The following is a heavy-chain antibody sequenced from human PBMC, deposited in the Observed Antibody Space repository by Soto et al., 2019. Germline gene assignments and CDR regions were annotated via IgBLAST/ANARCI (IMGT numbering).Heavy chain of an antibody. J-gene: IGHJ4*02. V-gene: IGHV3-74*01. Sequence: SLRLSCAASGFTFSNYWMHWVRQAPGKGLVWVSRINSDGSSTSYADSVKGRFTISRDNAKNTLYLQMYSLRGEDTAVYYCARDPAPSGWYDYWGQGTLVTVSS. D-gene: IGHD6-19*01. CDR2: INSDGSST. CDR3: ARDPAPSGWYDY. CDR1: GFTFSNYW.